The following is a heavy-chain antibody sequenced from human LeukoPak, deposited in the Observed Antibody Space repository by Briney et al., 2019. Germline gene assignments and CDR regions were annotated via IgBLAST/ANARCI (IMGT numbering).Heavy chain of an antibody. CDR2: ISSSSSYI. Sequence: PGGSLRLSCAASGFTFSSYSMNRVRQAPGKGLEWVSSISSSSSYIYYADSVKGRFTISRDNAKNSLYLQMNSLRAEDTAVYYCARDQPGQLGFDYWGQGTLVTVSS. J-gene: IGHJ4*02. V-gene: IGHV3-21*01. D-gene: IGHD1-1*01. CDR3: ARDQPGQLGFDY. CDR1: GFTFSSYS.